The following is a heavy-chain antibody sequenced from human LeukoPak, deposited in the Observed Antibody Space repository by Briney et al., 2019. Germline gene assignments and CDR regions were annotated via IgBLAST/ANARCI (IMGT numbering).Heavy chain of an antibody. J-gene: IGHJ4*02. CDR1: GFTFSSYA. CDR2: ISSNGGST. D-gene: IGHD3-3*01. CDR3: ARGGYYDFWSGYWSDY. Sequence: GGSLRLSCAASGFTFSSYAMHWVRQAPGKGLEYVSAISSNGGSTYYANSVKGRFTISRDNSKNTLYLQMGSLRAEDMAVYYCARGGYYDFWSGYWSDYWGQGTLVTVSS. V-gene: IGHV3-64*01.